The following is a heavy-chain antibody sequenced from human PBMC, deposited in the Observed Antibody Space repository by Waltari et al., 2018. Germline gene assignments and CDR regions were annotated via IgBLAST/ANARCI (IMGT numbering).Heavy chain of an antibody. D-gene: IGHD6-13*01. CDR1: GFTVSSNY. CDR3: ARDSSWYFDFDY. CDR2: IDSGGST. Sequence: EVQLVESGGGLVQPGGSLRLSCAASGFTVSSNYMSWVRQAPGKGLEWVSVIDSGGSTDYADAVKGRFTISRDNSKNTLYLQMNSLRAEDTAVYYCARDSSWYFDFDYWGQGTLVTVSS. V-gene: IGHV3-66*02. J-gene: IGHJ4*02.